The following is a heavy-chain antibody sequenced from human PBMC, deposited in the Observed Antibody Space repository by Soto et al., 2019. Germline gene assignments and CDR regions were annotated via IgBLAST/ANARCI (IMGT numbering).Heavy chain of an antibody. V-gene: IGHV3-73*02. Sequence: EVRLLESGGGLVQPGGSLKLSCAASGFTFSGSDMYWVRQASGKGLEWVGGIRSKANSFATAYAASVKGRFSISRDDTKNTAYLQMNSLKTEDTAVYDCTRLHSGYQWEFDYWGQGTLVTVSS. CDR3: TRLHSGYQWEFDY. CDR1: GFTFSGSD. J-gene: IGHJ4*02. D-gene: IGHD5-12*01. CDR2: IRSKANSFAT.